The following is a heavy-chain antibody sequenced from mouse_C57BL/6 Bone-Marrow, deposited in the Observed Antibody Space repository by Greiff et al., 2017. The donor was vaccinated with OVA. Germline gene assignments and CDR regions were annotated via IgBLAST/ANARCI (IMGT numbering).Heavy chain of an antibody. CDR1: GYTFTSYG. V-gene: IGHV1-81*01. J-gene: IGHJ1*03. CDR3: ARPSYYYGSTDWYFDV. CDR2: IYPRSGNT. D-gene: IGHD1-1*01. Sequence: VKLQQSGAELARPGASVKLSCKASGYTFTSYGISWVKQRTGQGLEWIGEIYPRSGNTYYNEKFKGKATLTADKSSSTAYMELRSLTSEDSAVYFCARPSYYYGSTDWYFDVWGTGTTVTVSS.